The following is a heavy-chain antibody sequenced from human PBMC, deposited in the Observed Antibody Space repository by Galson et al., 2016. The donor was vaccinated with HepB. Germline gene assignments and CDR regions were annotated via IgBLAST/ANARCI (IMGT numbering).Heavy chain of an antibody. CDR1: GYTFTSYG. CDR3: AAAVAGYSAFDY. V-gene: IGHV1-18*04. CDR2: ISAYNGNT. Sequence: SVKVSCKASGYTFTSYGITWVRQAPGQGLEWMGWISAYNGNTNYAQKLQGRVTVTTDTSTSTAYMELRSLRSDDTAVYYCAAAVAGYSAFDYWGQGTLVTVSS. D-gene: IGHD6-19*01. J-gene: IGHJ4*02.